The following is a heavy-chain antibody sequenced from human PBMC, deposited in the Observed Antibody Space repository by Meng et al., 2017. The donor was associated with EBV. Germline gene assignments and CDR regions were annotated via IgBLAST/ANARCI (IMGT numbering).Heavy chain of an antibody. D-gene: IGHD4-11*01. Sequence: QVQLQESGPGLVKPSETLSLTCSVSGGSVNNESYYWGWIRQPPGKGLEYIGYISYTGSTNYNSSLKSRVTISLDKSKNQFSLKLTSLTAADTAIYYCARGDYTNYPRWFDPWGQGTLVTVS. CDR1: GGSVNNESYY. J-gene: IGHJ5*02. CDR3: ARGDYTNYPRWFDP. CDR2: ISYTGST. V-gene: IGHV4-61*01.